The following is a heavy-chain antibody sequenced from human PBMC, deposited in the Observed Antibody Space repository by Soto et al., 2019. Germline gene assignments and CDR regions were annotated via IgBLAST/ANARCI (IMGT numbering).Heavy chain of an antibody. J-gene: IGHJ5*02. CDR1: GYTFTSYG. CDR3: PFRPWSCGGGSCSPRGLVRNCFAP. CDR2: ISAYNGNT. V-gene: IGHV1-18*04. Sequence: QVQLVQSGAEVKKPGASVKVSCKASGYTFTSYGISWVRQAPGQGLEWMGWISAYNGNTNYAQKPQAKVPWTTATPTGTAYRELGSLKSENTPVNYCPFRPWSCGGGSCSPRGLVRNCFAPWAREPWSPSPQ. D-gene: IGHD2-15*01.